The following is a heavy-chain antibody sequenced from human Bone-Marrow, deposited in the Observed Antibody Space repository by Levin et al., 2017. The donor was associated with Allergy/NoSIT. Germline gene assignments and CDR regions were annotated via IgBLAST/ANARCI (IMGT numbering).Heavy chain of an antibody. CDR2: NYYRGNT. CDR1: GSDISSSDHY. J-gene: IGHJ4*02. V-gene: IGHV4-39*02. CDR3: VRDGSREDVAAMPAMQKFAY. D-gene: IGHD2-15*01. Sequence: KSSETLSLTCTVSGSDISSSDHYWGWIRQPPGKGLEWIVSNYYRGNTKYNPTLESRVTMSVDGSKNQFSLNLKSVTAADTAVYYCVRDGSREDVAAMPAMQKFAYWGQGILVTVSS.